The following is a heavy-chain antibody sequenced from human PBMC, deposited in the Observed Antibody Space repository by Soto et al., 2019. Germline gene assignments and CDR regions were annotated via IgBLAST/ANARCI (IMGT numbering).Heavy chain of an antibody. D-gene: IGHD3-3*01. Sequence: GGSLRLSCAASGFTFSSYGMHWVRQAPGKGLEWVAVISYDGSNKYYADSVKGRFTISRDNSKNTLYLQMNSLRAEDTAVYYCAKDTYYDFWSGQNWFDPWGQGTLVTVSS. J-gene: IGHJ5*02. CDR3: AKDTYYDFWSGQNWFDP. CDR2: ISYDGSNK. CDR1: GFTFSSYG. V-gene: IGHV3-30*18.